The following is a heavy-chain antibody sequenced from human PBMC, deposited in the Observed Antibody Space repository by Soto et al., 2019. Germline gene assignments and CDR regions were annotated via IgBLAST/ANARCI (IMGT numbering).Heavy chain of an antibody. CDR1: GFTFSSYW. CDR3: AVAVAGLTAIGY. V-gene: IGHV3-74*01. CDR2: INSDGSST. J-gene: IGHJ4*02. Sequence: EVQLVESGRGLVQPGGSLRLSCAASGFTFSSYWMHWVRQAPGKGLVWVSRINSDGSSTSYADSVKGRFTISRDNAKNTLYLQMNSLRAEDTAVYYCAVAVAGLTAIGYWGQGTLVTVSS. D-gene: IGHD6-19*01.